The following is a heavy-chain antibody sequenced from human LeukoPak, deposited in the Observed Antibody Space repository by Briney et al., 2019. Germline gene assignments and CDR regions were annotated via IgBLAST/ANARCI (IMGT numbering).Heavy chain of an antibody. J-gene: IGHJ3*01. D-gene: IGHD2-15*01. CDR1: GFTFSDYY. CDR2: ISTSGSSA. V-gene: IGHV3-11*03. CDR3: ARVPGRYAFDF. Sequence: GGSLRLSCAASGFTFSDYYMSWIRQAPGKGLEWVSYISTSGSSANYAESVKGRFTISRDNAKNSLYLQMDRLRGDDTAVYYCARVPGRYAFDFWGQGTMVTVSS.